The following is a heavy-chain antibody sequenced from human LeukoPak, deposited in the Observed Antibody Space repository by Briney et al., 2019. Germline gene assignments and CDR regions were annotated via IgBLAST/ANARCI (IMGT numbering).Heavy chain of an antibody. J-gene: IGHJ4*02. V-gene: IGHV3-74*01. CDR2: INPDGSTT. CDR3: ARDCGSSGCDF. CDR1: GFTFSSYW. D-gene: IGHD6-19*01. Sequence: PGGSLRLSCAASGFTFSSYWMHWVRQAPGKGLVWVSRINPDGSTTNYADSVKGRFTTSRDNARNTLYVEMNSLRADDTAVYYCARDCGSSGCDFWGQGTLVTVSS.